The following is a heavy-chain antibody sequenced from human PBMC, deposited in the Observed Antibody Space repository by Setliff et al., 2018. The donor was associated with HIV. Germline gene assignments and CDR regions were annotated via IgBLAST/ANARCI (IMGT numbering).Heavy chain of an antibody. J-gene: IGHJ4*02. CDR1: GGTFSSYA. CDR2: IIPIFGSA. Sequence: SVKVSCKASGGTFSSYAISWVRQAPGQGLEWMGGIIPIFGSANYAQKFQGRVTITTDESTSTAYMELSSLKSDDTAIYYCARDPGITAAGTEYFDSWGQGILVTVSS. D-gene: IGHD6-13*01. V-gene: IGHV1-69*05. CDR3: ARDPGITAAGTEYFDS.